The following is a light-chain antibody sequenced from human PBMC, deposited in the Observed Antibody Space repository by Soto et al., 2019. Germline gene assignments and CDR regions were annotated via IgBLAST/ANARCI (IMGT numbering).Light chain of an antibody. J-gene: IGKJ4*01. CDR2: AAS. CDR3: QQVNSFPLT. Sequence: IQLTQSPSSLSASVGDRVTITCRASQGISDFLAWYQQKPGKAPKLLIDAASTLKSGVPSRFSGSRSGTEFILTISSLQPEDFAAYSCQQVNSFPLTFGGGTKVEIK. CDR1: QGISDF. V-gene: IGKV1-9*01.